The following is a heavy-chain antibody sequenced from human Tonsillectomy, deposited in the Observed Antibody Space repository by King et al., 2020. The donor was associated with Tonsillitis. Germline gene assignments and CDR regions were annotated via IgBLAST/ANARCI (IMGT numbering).Heavy chain of an antibody. Sequence: VQLVQSGAEGKKPGESLKITCKGSGYSFTSYWIGWVRQMTGKGLEWKGIIYPGDSDTRYSPSFQGQFTILADKSLSTAYLQWSSLKASDTAIYYCARRLLSSGPYDAFDIWGQGKMVTVSS. J-gene: IGHJ3*02. D-gene: IGHD3-22*01. CDR3: ARRLLSSGPYDAFDI. CDR1: GYSFTSYW. V-gene: IGHV5-51*03. CDR2: IYPGDSDT.